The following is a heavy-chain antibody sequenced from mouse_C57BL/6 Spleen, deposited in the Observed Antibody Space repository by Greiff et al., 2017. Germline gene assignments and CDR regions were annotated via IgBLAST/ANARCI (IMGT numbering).Heavy chain of an antibody. V-gene: IGHV1-81*01. CDR2: IYPRSGNT. CDR3: ARSVYDYDGYFDY. CDR1: GYTFTSYG. J-gene: IGHJ2*01. Sequence: VQLQESGAELARPGASVKLSCKASGYTFTSYGISWVKQRTGQGLEWIGEIYPRSGNTYYNEKFKGKATLTADKSSSTAYMELRSLTSEDSAVYFCARSVYDYDGYFDYWGQGTTLTVSS. D-gene: IGHD2-4*01.